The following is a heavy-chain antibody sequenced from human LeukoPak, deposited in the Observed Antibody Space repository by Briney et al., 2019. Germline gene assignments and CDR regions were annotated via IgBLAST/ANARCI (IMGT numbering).Heavy chain of an antibody. CDR3: ARAQRGLYYFDY. CDR2: IIPIFGTA. Sequence: ASVKVSCKASGGTFSSYAISWVRQAPGQGLEWMGRIIPIFGTANYAQKFQGRVTITADESTSTAYMELSSLRSEDTAVYYCARAQRGLYYFDYWGQGTLVTVSS. V-gene: IGHV1-69*13. D-gene: IGHD2-15*01. CDR1: GGTFSSYA. J-gene: IGHJ4*02.